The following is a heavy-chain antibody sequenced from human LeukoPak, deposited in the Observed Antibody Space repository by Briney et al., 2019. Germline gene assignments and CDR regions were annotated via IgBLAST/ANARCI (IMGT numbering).Heavy chain of an antibody. D-gene: IGHD1-26*01. Sequence: PGGSQRLSCAASGFTFSSYAMSWVRQAPGKGLEWVADISDSGGLTHYADSVKGRFTISRDNSNNTLYLQVNSLRAEDTAVYYCGKGKVQQWGVPEYLGQGTLLTVSS. V-gene: IGHV3-23*01. CDR1: GFTFSSYA. CDR2: ISDSGGLT. CDR3: GKGKVQQWGVPEY. J-gene: IGHJ4*01.